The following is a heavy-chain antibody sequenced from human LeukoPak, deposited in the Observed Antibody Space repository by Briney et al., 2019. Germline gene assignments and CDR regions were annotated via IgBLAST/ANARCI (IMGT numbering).Heavy chain of an antibody. CDR3: ARAGIAAAPNWFDP. J-gene: IGHJ5*02. D-gene: IGHD6-13*01. CDR1: GGSISSSSYY. V-gene: IGHV4-39*07. CDR2: IYYSGST. Sequence: DPSETLSLTCTVSGGSISSSSYYWGWIRQPPGKGLEWIGSIYYSGSTNYNPSLKSRVTISVDTSKNQFSLKLSSVTAADTAVYYCARAGIAAAPNWFDPWGQGTLVTVSS.